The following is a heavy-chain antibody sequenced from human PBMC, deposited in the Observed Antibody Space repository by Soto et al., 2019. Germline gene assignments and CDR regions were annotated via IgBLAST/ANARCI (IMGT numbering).Heavy chain of an antibody. CDR2: ISSSSSYI. J-gene: IGHJ4*02. Sequence: GFLSLSCAVSGSPFSSYSMTWVRKAPGKGLEWVSSISSSSSYIYYADSVKGRFTISRDNAKNSLYLKMNSLRAEDTAVYYCARDLSGSYPFDYWGQGTLVTVSS. V-gene: IGHV3-21*01. CDR1: GSPFSSYS. D-gene: IGHD1-26*01. CDR3: ARDLSGSYPFDY.